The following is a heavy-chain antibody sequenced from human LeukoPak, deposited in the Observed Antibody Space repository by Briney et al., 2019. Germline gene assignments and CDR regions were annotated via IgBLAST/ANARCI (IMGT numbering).Heavy chain of an antibody. D-gene: IGHD6-13*01. CDR3: ARGTGYSSSWADY. CDR2: ISYDGSNK. Sequence: GGSLRLSCAASEFTFSNAWMSWVRQAPGKGLEWVAVISYDGSNKYYADSVKGRFTISRDNSKNTLYLQMNSLRAEDTAVYYCARGTGYSSSWADYWGQGTLVTVSS. J-gene: IGHJ4*02. CDR1: EFTFSNAW. V-gene: IGHV3-30*03.